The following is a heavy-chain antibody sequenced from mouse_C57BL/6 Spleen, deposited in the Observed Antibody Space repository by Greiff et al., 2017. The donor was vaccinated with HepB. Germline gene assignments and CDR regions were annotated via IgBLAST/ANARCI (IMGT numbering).Heavy chain of an antibody. V-gene: IGHV1-7*01. CDR3: ARSADGYDGGFAY. D-gene: IGHD2-2*01. CDR1: GYTFTSYW. J-gene: IGHJ3*01. Sequence: QVQLQQSGAELAKPGASVKLSCKASGYTFTSYWMHWVKQRPGQGLEWIGYINPSSGYTKYNQKFKDKATLTADKSSSTAYMQLSSLTYEDSAVYYCARSADGYDGGFAYWGQGTLVTVSA. CDR2: INPSSGYT.